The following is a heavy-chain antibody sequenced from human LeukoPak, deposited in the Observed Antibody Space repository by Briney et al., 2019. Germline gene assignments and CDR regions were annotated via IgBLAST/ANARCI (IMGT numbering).Heavy chain of an antibody. D-gene: IGHD3-16*02. CDR2: IYYSGRA. CDR1: SGSISGYY. V-gene: IGHV4-59*01. J-gene: IGHJ2*01. Sequence: SETLSLTCTVSSGSISGYYWSWIRQPPGKGLEWIGYIYYSGRANYNSSFESRVTISVDTSKNQFSLRLSSVSAADTAVYYCARFISRWYFDLWGRGALVTVSS. CDR3: ARFISRWYFDL.